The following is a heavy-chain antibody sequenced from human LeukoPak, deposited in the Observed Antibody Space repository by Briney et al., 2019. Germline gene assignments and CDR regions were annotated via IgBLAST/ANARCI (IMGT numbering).Heavy chain of an antibody. J-gene: IGHJ3*01. Sequence: SVKVSCKASGRTFSSYAIRWVRQAPRQGREWVGGIIPIFGTAIHAQKLQGRVTITADEAPSRAYLELSSLKSEDTAVYYSARDPTITGSHDSFDVWGQGTMVTVSS. CDR1: GRTFSSYA. D-gene: IGHD3-10*01. CDR3: ARDPTITGSHDSFDV. V-gene: IGHV1-69*13. CDR2: IIPIFGTA.